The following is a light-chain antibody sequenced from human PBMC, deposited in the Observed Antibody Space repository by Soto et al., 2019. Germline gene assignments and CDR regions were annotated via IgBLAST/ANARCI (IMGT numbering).Light chain of an antibody. V-gene: IGKV1-13*02. CDR1: QGITSA. CDR3: QQFSTYPLT. CDR2: DVS. Sequence: AIQLTQSPSSLSASLGDRVTITCRSSQGITSAIAWYRQRPGMAPELLIYDVSTFASGVTSRFSGSGSGTDFTLTISALQPEDFATYYCQQFSTYPLTFGGGTKVDIK. J-gene: IGKJ4*01.